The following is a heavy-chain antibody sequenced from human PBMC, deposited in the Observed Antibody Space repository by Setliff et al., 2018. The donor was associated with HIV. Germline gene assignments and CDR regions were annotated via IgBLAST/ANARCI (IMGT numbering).Heavy chain of an antibody. CDR2: ISSSGSSI. CDR3: ARDWGEHYDSSGFSS. J-gene: IGHJ5*02. CDR1: GFTFSSYT. V-gene: IGHV3-48*04. D-gene: IGHD3-22*01. Sequence: GGSLRLSCAASGFTFSSYTMNWVRQAPGKGLEWISYISSSGSSIYLANSVKGRFIISRDNAKNALYLQMDSLRAEDTAVYYCARDWGEHYDSSGFSSWGQGTLVTVSS.